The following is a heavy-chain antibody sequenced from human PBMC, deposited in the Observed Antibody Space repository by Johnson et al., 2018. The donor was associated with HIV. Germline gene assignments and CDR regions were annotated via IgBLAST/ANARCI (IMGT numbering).Heavy chain of an antibody. J-gene: IGHJ3*02. CDR3: ARGGRGHDAFDI. Sequence: VQLVESGGGLVQPGGSLRLSCGASGFTFSSYDMHWVRQATGKGLEWVSAIGTAGDTYYPGSVKGRFTISRENAKNSLYLQMNSLRAGDTAVYYCARGGRGHDAFDIWGQGTMVTVSS. CDR1: GFTFSSYD. CDR2: IGTAGDT. V-gene: IGHV3-13*01.